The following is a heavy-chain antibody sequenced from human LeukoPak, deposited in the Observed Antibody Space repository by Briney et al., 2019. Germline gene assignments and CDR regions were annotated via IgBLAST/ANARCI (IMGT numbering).Heavy chain of an antibody. V-gene: IGHV3-23*01. Sequence: GGSLRLSCAASGFTFSSYAMSWVRQAPGKGLEWVSAIRGSGTTYYADSVKGRFTISRDNSKNTRYLQMNSLRAEDTAVYYCAKNPSDSSGWPFDYWGQGTLVTVSS. CDR1: GFTFSSYA. J-gene: IGHJ4*02. D-gene: IGHD6-19*01. CDR2: IRGSGTT. CDR3: AKNPSDSSGWPFDY.